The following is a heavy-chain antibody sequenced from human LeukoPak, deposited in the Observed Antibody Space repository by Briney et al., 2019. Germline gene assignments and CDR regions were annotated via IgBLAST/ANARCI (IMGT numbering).Heavy chain of an antibody. D-gene: IGHD3-9*01. J-gene: IGHJ4*02. V-gene: IGHV3-30-3*01. Sequence: GGSLRLSCAASGFTFSSYAMHWVRQAPGKGLEWVAVISYDGSNKYYADSVKGRFTISRDNSKNTLYLQMNSLRAEDTAVYYCAKDYFERVFDYWGQGTLVTVSS. CDR3: AKDYFERVFDY. CDR1: GFTFSSYA. CDR2: ISYDGSNK.